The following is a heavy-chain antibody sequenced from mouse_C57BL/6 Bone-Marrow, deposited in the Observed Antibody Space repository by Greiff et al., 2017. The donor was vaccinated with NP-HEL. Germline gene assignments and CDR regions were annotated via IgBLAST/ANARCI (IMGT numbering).Heavy chain of an antibody. Sequence: EVHLVESGPGLVKPSQSLSLTCSVTGYSITSGYYWNWIRQFPGNKLEWMGYISYDGSNNYNPSLKNRISITRDTSKNQFFLKLNSVTTEDTATYYCAREGGYHYFDSWGQGTTLTVSS. CDR3: AREGGYHYFDS. D-gene: IGHD2-2*01. J-gene: IGHJ2*01. CDR1: GYSITSGYY. CDR2: ISYDGSN. V-gene: IGHV3-6*01.